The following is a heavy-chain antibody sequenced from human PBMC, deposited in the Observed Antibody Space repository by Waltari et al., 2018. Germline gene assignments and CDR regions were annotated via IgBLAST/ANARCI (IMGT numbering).Heavy chain of an antibody. CDR1: GFTFIHYA. CDR2: ISGSGVTT. CDR3: AKDHKD. J-gene: IGHJ4*01. V-gene: IGHV3-23*01. Sequence: EVQLLESGGGLVQPGGSLRLSCAASGFTFIHYAMSWVRQAPGKGLDLVSAISGSGVTTYYADSVKGRFTISRDYSKNTLYLQMNSLRAEDTAIYYCAKDHKDWGQGTLVTVSS.